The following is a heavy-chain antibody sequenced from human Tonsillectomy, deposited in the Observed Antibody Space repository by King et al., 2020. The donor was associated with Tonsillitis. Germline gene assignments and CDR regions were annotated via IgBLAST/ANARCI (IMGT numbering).Heavy chain of an antibody. J-gene: IGHJ4*02. CDR1: GFAFSNYG. CDR2: ISDSDNCDGT. V-gene: IGHV3-23*04. D-gene: IGHD2-2*01. Sequence: QLVESGGGLVQPGGSLRLSCAASGFAFSNYGMAWVRQAPGKGLEWVSSISDSDNCDGTDYADSVKGRFTMSRDNSKNTVYLQMNTLRGEDTAIYYCAKKRMTGLPARGYFHYWGQGTLVTVSS. CDR3: AKKRMTGLPARGYFHY.